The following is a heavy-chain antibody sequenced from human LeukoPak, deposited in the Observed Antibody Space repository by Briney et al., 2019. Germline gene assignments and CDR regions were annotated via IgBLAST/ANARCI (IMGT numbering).Heavy chain of an antibody. Sequence: PSETLSLTCAVYGGSFSGYYWSWIRQPPGKGLEWIGEINHSGSTNYNPSLKSRVTISVDTSKNQFSLKLSSVTAADTAVYYCARLTYSSSWASIYYFDYWGQGTLVTVSS. J-gene: IGHJ4*02. CDR1: GGSFSGYY. V-gene: IGHV4-34*01. CDR2: INHSGST. D-gene: IGHD6-13*01. CDR3: ARLTYSSSWASIYYFDY.